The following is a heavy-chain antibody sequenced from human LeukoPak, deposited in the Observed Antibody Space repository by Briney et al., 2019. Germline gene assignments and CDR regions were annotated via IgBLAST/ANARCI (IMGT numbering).Heavy chain of an antibody. J-gene: IGHJ4*03. Sequence: SETLSLTCTVSGGSISSYYWSWIRQPPGKGLEWIGYIYYSGSTNYNPSLKSRVTISVDTSKNQFSLKLSSVTAADTAVYYCARVKYSSSWDRLGYFDYWGKGTTVTVSS. CDR1: GGSISSYY. CDR3: ARVKYSSSWDRLGYFDY. D-gene: IGHD6-13*01. CDR2: IYYSGST. V-gene: IGHV4-59*01.